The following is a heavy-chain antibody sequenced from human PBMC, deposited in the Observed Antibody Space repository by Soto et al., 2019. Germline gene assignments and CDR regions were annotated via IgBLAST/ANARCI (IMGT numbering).Heavy chain of an antibody. CDR1: GGSISSYY. V-gene: IGHV4-59*01. CDR3: ARSKDRNYYYYGMDV. J-gene: IGHJ6*02. Sequence: QVQLQESGPGLVKPSETLSLTCTVSGGSISSYYWSCIRQPPGKGLEWIGYIYYSGSTNYNTSLKSRVTISVDTSKNQFSLKLSSVTAADTAVYYCARSKDRNYYYYGMDVWGQGTTVTVSS. CDR2: IYYSGST.